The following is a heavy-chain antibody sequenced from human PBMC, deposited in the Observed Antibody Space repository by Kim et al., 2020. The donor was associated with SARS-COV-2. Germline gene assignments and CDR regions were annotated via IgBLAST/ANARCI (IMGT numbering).Heavy chain of an antibody. Sequence: GESLKISCKGSGYSFTSYWISWVRQMPGKGLEWMGRIDPSDSYTNYSPSFQGHVTISADKSISTAYLQWSSLKASDTAMYYCARHQSYSYGYGDAFDIWGQGTMVTVSS. CDR3: ARHQSYSYGYGDAFDI. J-gene: IGHJ3*02. CDR1: GYSFTSYW. V-gene: IGHV5-10-1*01. CDR2: IDPSDSYT. D-gene: IGHD5-18*01.